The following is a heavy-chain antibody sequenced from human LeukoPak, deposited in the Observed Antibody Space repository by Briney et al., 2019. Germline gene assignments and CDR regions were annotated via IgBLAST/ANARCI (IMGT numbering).Heavy chain of an antibody. D-gene: IGHD4-17*01. CDR1: GFTVSSNY. V-gene: IGHV3-53*01. CDR3: ARDLAHGDYEY. Sequence: PGGSLRLSCAAPGFTVSSNYMSWVRQAPGKGLEWVSVIYSGGSTYYADSVKGRFTISRDNSKNTLYLQMNSLRAEDTAVYYCARDLAHGDYEYWGQGTLVTVSS. J-gene: IGHJ4*02. CDR2: IYSGGST.